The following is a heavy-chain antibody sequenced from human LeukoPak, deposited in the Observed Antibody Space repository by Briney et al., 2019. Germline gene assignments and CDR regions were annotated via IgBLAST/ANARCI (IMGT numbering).Heavy chain of an antibody. Sequence: PSQTLSLTCTVSGGSISSGSYYWSWIRQPAGKGLEWIGRIYTSGSTNYNPSLKSRVTISLDTSKNQFSLKLSSVTAADTAVYYCARVGYGPVDYWGRGTLVTVSS. J-gene: IGHJ4*02. CDR1: GGSISSGSYY. D-gene: IGHD5-18*01. V-gene: IGHV4-61*02. CDR2: IYTSGST. CDR3: ARVGYGPVDY.